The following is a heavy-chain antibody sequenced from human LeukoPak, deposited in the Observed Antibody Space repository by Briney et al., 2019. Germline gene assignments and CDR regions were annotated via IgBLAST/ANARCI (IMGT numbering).Heavy chain of an antibody. CDR2: ISGSSSTI. CDR3: ARVPKIQLWTQYYFDY. CDR1: RLTFSTYS. Sequence: GGSLRLSCAASRLTFSTYSMNWVRQAPGKGLEWISYISGSSSTIYYADSVKGRFTISRDNAKNSLYLQMNSLRAEDTAVYYCARVPKIQLWTQYYFDYWGQGTLVTVSS. J-gene: IGHJ4*02. D-gene: IGHD5-18*01. V-gene: IGHV3-48*01.